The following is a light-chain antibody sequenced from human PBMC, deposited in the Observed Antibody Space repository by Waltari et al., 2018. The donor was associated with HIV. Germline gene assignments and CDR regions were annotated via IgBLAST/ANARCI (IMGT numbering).Light chain of an antibody. Sequence: QSVLTQPPSASGTPGQRVTISCSGSSFNIGSNYVYWYQQLPGTAPKLLIYRNNQRPSGVPDRFSGSKSGTSASLAISGVRSEDEADYYCAAWDDSLLYVFGTGTKVTVL. CDR3: AAWDDSLLYV. J-gene: IGLJ1*01. CDR2: RNN. V-gene: IGLV1-47*01. CDR1: SFNIGSNY.